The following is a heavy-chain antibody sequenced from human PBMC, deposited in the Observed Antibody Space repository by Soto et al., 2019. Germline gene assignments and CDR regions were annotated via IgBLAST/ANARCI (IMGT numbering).Heavy chain of an antibody. D-gene: IGHD2-15*01. V-gene: IGHV1-18*01. J-gene: IGHJ4*02. CDR2: ISAYNGNT. CDR1: GYTFTSYG. Sequence: ASVKVSCKASGYTFTSYGISWVRQAPGQGLEWMGWISAYNGNTNYAQKLQGRVTMTTDTSTSTAYMELRSLRSDDTAVYYCARDLRGGPSHFSPHLPVYWGQGTLVTVSS. CDR3: ARDLRGGPSHFSPHLPVY.